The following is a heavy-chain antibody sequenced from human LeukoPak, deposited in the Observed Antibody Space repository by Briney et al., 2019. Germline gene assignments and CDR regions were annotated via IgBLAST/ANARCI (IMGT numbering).Heavy chain of an antibody. CDR3: ARLGSWYARHPNDY. J-gene: IGHJ4*02. D-gene: IGHD6-13*01. CDR2: IYSSGST. Sequence: PSETLSLTCTVSGGSLSSSYYYWGWIRQPPGKGLEWIGSIYSSGSTYYNPSLKSRVTISVDTSKNQFSLKLSSVTAADTAVYYCARLGSWYARHPNDYWGQGTLVTVSS. V-gene: IGHV4-39*01. CDR1: GGSLSSSYYY.